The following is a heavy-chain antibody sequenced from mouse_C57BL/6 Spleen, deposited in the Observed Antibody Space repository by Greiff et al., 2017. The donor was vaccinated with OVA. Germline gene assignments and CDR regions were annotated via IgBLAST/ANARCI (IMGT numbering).Heavy chain of an antibody. Sequence: QVQLQQPGAELVMPGASVKLSCKASGYTFTSYWMHWVKQRPGQGLEWIGEIDPSDSYTKYNQKFKGKSTLTVDKSSSTAYMQLSSLTSEDSAVYYCARRYDYDYAMDYGGQGTSVTVSS. CDR2: IDPSDSYT. CDR3: ARRYDYDYAMDY. D-gene: IGHD2-4*01. V-gene: IGHV1-69*01. CDR1: GYTFTSYW. J-gene: IGHJ4*01.